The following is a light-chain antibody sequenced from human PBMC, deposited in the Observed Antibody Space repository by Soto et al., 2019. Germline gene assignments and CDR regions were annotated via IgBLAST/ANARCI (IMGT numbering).Light chain of an antibody. J-gene: IGKJ1*01. Sequence: IQLTQSPSSLSASVGDRVTITCRASQGINTFLAWYQQKAGKAPKLLIYAASTLQSGVPSRFSGSGSGTDFTLTISSLQPDDFATYYCQHYNSYSEAFGQGTKVDI. CDR3: QHYNSYSEA. CDR2: AAS. CDR1: QGINTF. V-gene: IGKV1-9*01.